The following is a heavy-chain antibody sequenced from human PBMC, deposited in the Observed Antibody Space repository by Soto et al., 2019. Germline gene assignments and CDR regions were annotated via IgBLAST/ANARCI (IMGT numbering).Heavy chain of an antibody. V-gene: IGHV4-31*03. CDR3: ARDLEYYFDY. CDR1: GGSISSGGYY. Sequence: PSETLSLTCTVSGGSISSGGYYCSWIRQHPGKGLEWIGYIYYSGSTYYNPSLKSRVTISVDTSKNQFSLKLSSVTAADTAVYYCARDLEYYFDYWGQGTLVTVSS. J-gene: IGHJ4*02. CDR2: IYYSGST.